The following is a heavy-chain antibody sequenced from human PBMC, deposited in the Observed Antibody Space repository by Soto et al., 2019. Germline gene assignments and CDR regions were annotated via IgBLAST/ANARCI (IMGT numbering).Heavy chain of an antibody. Sequence: QVQLVESGGGVVQPGRSLRLSCAASGFTFSSYGMHWVRQAPGKGLEWVAVISYDGSNKYYADSVKGRFTISGDNSKNTLYLQMNSLRAEDTAVYYCAKAQPDYATVTTAISYWGQGTLVTVSS. D-gene: IGHD4-17*01. J-gene: IGHJ4*02. V-gene: IGHV3-30*18. CDR3: AKAQPDYATVTTAISY. CDR2: ISYDGSNK. CDR1: GFTFSSYG.